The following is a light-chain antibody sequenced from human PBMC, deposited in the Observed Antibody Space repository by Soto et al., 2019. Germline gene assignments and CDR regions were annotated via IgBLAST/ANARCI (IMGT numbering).Light chain of an antibody. CDR3: QQYGCSPPWYT. Sequence: EIVLTQSPGTLSLSPGERATLSCRASQSVSSSYLAWDQQNPGQAPRLLIYGASSRATGIPDRFSGSGAGTDFPLPVRRLEPEDFAVYYCQQYGCSPPWYTFGQGPKLEIK. CDR1: QSVSSSY. CDR2: GAS. J-gene: IGKJ2*01. V-gene: IGKV3-20*01.